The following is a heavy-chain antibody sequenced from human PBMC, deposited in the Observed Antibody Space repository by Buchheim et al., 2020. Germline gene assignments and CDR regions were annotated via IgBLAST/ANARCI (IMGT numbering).Heavy chain of an antibody. Sequence: QVQLVQSGAEVKKPGASVKVSCKASGYTFTSYYMDWVRQAPGQGLEWMGIINPSGGSTSYAQKFQGRVTMTRATSTSTVYMELSSLRSEDTAVYYCARDKMIFWTPQEVGYFDLWGRGTL. J-gene: IGHJ2*01. CDR3: ARDKMIFWTPQEVGYFDL. CDR2: INPSGGST. CDR1: GYTFTSYY. V-gene: IGHV1-46*01. D-gene: IGHD3-9*01.